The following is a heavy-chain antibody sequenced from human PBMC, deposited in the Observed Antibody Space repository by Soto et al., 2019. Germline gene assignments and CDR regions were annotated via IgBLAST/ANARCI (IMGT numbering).Heavy chain of an antibody. V-gene: IGHV4-34*01. CDR1: GGSFSGYY. J-gene: IGHJ4*02. CDR2: INHSGST. Sequence: QVQLQQWGAGLLKPSETLSLTCAVYGGSFSGYYWSWIRQPPGKGLEWIGEINHSGSTNYNPSLKSRVTISVDTSKNQFSLKLSSVTAADTAVYYCARDRDSSGYYRPFDYWGQGTLVTVSS. D-gene: IGHD3-22*01. CDR3: ARDRDSSGYYRPFDY.